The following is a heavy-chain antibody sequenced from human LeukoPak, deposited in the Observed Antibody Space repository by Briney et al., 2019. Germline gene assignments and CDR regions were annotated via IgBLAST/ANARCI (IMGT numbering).Heavy chain of an antibody. V-gene: IGHV3-15*01. J-gene: IGHJ4*02. Sequence: GGSLRLSCAVSGFTFSNTWMNWVRQAPGKGLEWVGRIKRIIDGGTTDYAAPVKGRFTVSRDDSINTLYLQMSSLKTEDTAVYYCAAQGGSGDLRYWGRGTLVTVSS. CDR3: AAQGGSGDLRY. D-gene: IGHD4-17*01. CDR1: GFTFSNTW. CDR2: IKRIIDGGTT.